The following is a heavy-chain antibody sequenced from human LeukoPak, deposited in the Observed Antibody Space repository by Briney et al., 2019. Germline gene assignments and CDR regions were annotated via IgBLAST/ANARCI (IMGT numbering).Heavy chain of an antibody. CDR3: ARRYYYDSSGYYYASFDY. Sequence: GESLKISCKGSGYSFTSYWIGCVRQMPGKGLEWMGIIYPGDSDTRYSPSFQGQVTISADKSISTAYLQWSSLKASDTAMYYCARRYYYDSSGYYYASFDYWGQGTLVTVSS. D-gene: IGHD3-22*01. CDR2: IYPGDSDT. J-gene: IGHJ4*02. CDR1: GYSFTSYW. V-gene: IGHV5-51*01.